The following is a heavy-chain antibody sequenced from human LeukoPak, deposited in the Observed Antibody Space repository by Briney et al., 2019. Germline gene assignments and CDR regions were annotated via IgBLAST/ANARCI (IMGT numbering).Heavy chain of an antibody. V-gene: IGHV7-4-1*02. CDR3: ARDQRYCGGDCYDAFDI. J-gene: IGHJ3*02. CDR1: GYTFSNYD. CDR2: INTKTGNP. D-gene: IGHD2-21*02. Sequence: ASVKVSCKASGYTFSNYDVNWVRQAPGQGLEWMGWINTKTGNPTYAQGFTGRFVFSLDTSVSTTYLQISSLKADDTAVYYCARDQRYCGGDCYDAFDIWGQGTMVTVSS.